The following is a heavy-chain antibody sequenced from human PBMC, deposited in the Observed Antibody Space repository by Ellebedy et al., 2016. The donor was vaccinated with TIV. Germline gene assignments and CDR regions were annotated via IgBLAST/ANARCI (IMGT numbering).Heavy chain of an antibody. CDR3: ARGEVTLYYYGMDV. V-gene: IGHV4-59*01. CDR1: GGSISSYY. Sequence: MPGGSLRLSCTVSGGSISSYYWSWIRQPPGKGLEWIGYIYYSGSTNYNPSLKGRVPISVDTSKNQFSLKLSSVTAADTAVYYCARGEVTLYYYGMDVWGQGTTVTVSS. CDR2: IYYSGST. J-gene: IGHJ6*02.